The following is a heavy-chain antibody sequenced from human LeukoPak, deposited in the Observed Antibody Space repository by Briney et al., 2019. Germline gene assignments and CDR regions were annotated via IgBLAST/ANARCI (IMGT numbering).Heavy chain of an antibody. D-gene: IGHD3-9*01. J-gene: IGHJ6*02. CDR3: ARGYLTINYYGMDV. CDR1: GFTFSSYW. V-gene: IGHV3-7*01. Sequence: GGSLRLSCAASGFTFSSYWMSWVRQAPGRGLEWVANIKQGGSEKYYVDSVKGRFTISRDNAKNSLYLQMNSLRAEDTAVYYCARGYLTINYYGMDVWGQGTTVTVSS. CDR2: IKQGGSEK.